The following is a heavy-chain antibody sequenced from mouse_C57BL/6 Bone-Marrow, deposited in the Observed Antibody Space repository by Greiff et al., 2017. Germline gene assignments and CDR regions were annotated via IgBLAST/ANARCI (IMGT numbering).Heavy chain of an antibody. CDR3: AREGWLLAFAY. Sequence: VKLVESGAELVRPGTSVKMSCKASGYTFTNYWIGWAKQRPGHGLEWIGDIYPGGGYTNYNEKFKGKATLTADKSSSPAYMQFSSLTSEDSAIYYCAREGWLLAFAYWGQGTLVTVSA. CDR2: IYPGGGYT. CDR1: GYTFTNYW. J-gene: IGHJ3*01. V-gene: IGHV1-63*01. D-gene: IGHD2-3*01.